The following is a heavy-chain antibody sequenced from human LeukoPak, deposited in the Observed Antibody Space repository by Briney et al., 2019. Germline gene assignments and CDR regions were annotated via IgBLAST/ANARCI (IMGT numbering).Heavy chain of an antibody. V-gene: IGHV3-9*01. CDR2: ISYNSGNM. CDR1: GFNLGDYA. J-gene: IGHJ6*02. CDR3: AKGQYGDYVGPYGLLYYYAMDV. Sequence: GGSLRLSCVISGFNLGDYAMHWVRQAPGKGLEWVSGISYNSGNMGYADSVKGRFTISSDNTRNSVYLQMDSLKAEDTALYSCAKGQYGDYVGPYGLLYYYAMDVWGQGTTVTVSS. D-gene: IGHD2-21*02.